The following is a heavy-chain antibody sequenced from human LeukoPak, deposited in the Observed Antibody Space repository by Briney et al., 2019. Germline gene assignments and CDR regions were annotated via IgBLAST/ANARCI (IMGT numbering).Heavy chain of an antibody. CDR2: INVDGSDK. CDR3: ANLGHSD. D-gene: IGHD5-18*01. CDR1: GFTLSRSW. V-gene: IGHV3-7*01. J-gene: IGHJ4*02. Sequence: GGSLRLSCAVSGFTLSRSWMSWVRQAPGKGLEWVATINVDGSDKYYVDSVKGRFTISRDAAKNSLYLQMNSLRVEDTAVYHGANLGHSDWGQGTLVTVSS.